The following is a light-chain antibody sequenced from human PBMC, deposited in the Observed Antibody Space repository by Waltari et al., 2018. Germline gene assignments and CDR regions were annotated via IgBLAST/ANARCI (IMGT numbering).Light chain of an antibody. V-gene: IGKV1-12*01. CDR3: QQANSFPWT. J-gene: IGKJ1*01. CDR1: QDINNY. Sequence: DIQMTQSPSSVSASVGDRVTIICRASQDINNYLAWYQQKPGKAPKVLIYAASTLESGVPSRFSGSGSGAEFTLTINRLQPEDFATYYCQQANSFPWTFGQGTKVEIK. CDR2: AAS.